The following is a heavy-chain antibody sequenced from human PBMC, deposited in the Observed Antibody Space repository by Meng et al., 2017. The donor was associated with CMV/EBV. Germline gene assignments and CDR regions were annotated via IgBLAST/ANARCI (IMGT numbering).Heavy chain of an antibody. J-gene: IGHJ4*02. V-gene: IGHV3-7*01. CDR3: ARVAFLPPYCGGDCSAHYYFDY. CDR1: GFTFSSYW. CDR2: IKQGGSEK. D-gene: IGHD2-21*01. Sequence: GESLKISCAASGFTFSSYWMSWVRQAPGKGLEWVANIKQGGSEKYYVDSVKGRFTISRDNAKNSLYLQMNSLRAEDTAVYYCARVAFLPPYCGGDCSAHYYFDYWGQGTLVTVSS.